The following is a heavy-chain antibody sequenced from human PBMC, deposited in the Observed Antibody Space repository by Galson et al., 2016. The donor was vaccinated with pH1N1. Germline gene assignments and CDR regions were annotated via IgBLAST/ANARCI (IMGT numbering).Heavy chain of an antibody. CDR3: ARQNDYGDYRGDAFDI. CDR1: GYRFPSSW. Sequence: QSGAEVKKPGESLKISCKGSGYRFPSSWIGWVRQMPGKGLEWMGIIYLGGSLIRYRPSFQGQVTISADKSINIVSLQWSSLKASDTAMYYCARQNDYGDYRGDAFDIWGQGTMVTVSS. V-gene: IGHV5-51*01. CDR2: IYLGGSLI. D-gene: IGHD4-17*01. J-gene: IGHJ3*02.